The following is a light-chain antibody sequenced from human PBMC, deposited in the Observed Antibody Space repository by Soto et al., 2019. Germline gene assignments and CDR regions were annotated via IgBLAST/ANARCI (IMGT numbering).Light chain of an antibody. CDR1: SSDFGYHNL. J-gene: IGLJ1*01. Sequence: QSALTQPASVSGSPEESITISCTGTSSDFGYHNLVSWYQQLPGEAPKLLIYEGSKRPSGVSNRFSGSKSGNTASLTISGLQAEDEADYYCCSSPDGGSFVSGTRTKVTVL. CDR3: CSSPDGGSFV. V-gene: IGLV2-23*01. CDR2: EGS.